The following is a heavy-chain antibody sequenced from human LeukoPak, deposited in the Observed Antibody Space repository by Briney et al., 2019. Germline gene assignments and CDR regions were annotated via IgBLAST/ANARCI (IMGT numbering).Heavy chain of an antibody. CDR2: IYYSGST. CDR3: ARGAMATPYYFDF. J-gene: IGHJ4*02. CDR1: GGSISSYY. D-gene: IGHD5-24*01. V-gene: IGHV4-59*01. Sequence: PSETLSLTCTVSGGSISSYYWSWIRQPPGKGLEWIGYIYYSGSTNYNPSLKSRVTISVDTSKNQFSLKLSSVTAADTAVYYCARGAMATPYYFDFWGQGTLVTVSS.